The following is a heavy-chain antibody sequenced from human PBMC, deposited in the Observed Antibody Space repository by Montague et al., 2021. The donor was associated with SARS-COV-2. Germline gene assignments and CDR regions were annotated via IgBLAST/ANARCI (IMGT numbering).Heavy chain of an antibody. V-gene: IGHV6-1*01. CDR2: TYHRSEWHT. D-gene: IGHD1-1*01. J-gene: IGHJ4*01. CDR3: GSCWNLFD. Sequence: CAISGDSVARTAAAWNWIRQSPPRDLEWLGRTYHRSEWHTDYAVSVEGRLAIDADTSKNQFSLQLHSVTPEDSTVYYCGSCWNLFDWGQGTLVTVSS. CDR1: GDSVARTAAA.